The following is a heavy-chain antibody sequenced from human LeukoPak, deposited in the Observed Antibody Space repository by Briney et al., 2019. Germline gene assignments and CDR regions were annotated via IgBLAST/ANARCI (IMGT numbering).Heavy chain of an antibody. CDR3: ARDYDWALDF. D-gene: IGHD3-9*01. CDR2: INHNGEAI. J-gene: IGHJ4*02. V-gene: IGHV3-48*02. CDR1: GFPFSSRV. Sequence: GGSLRLSCAASGFPFSSRVMSWVRQAPGKGLEWIAYINHNGEAIYYPEFVKGRFIISRDNAKNTLFLQMNDLRDEDTAVYYCARDYDWALDFWGRGTRVTVSS.